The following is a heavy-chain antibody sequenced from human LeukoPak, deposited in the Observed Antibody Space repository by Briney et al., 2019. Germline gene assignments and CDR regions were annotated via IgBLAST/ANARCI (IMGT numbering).Heavy chain of an antibody. D-gene: IGHD1-26*01. V-gene: IGHV3-74*01. Sequence: GGSLRLSCAASRFAFSSYWMHWVRQAPGKGLVWVSRINSDGSSTSYADSVKGRFTISRDNAKNTLYLQMNSLRAEDTAVYYCVSVGATIYFDSWGQGTLVTVSS. CDR1: RFAFSSYW. CDR3: VSVGATIYFDS. J-gene: IGHJ4*02. CDR2: INSDGSST.